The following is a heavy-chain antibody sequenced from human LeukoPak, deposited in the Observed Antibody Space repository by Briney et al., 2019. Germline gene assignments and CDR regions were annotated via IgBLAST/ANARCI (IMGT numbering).Heavy chain of an antibody. CDR1: GFTFGDYA. CDR2: IRSKAYGGTT. V-gene: IGHV3-49*03. J-gene: IGHJ3*01. Sequence: GGSLRLSCTASGFTFGDYAMSWFRQAPGKGLEWVGFIRSKAYGGTTEYAASVKGRFTISRDDSKSIAYLQMNSLKTEDTAVYYCARDKMAENDVLDVWGQGTMVTVSS. CDR3: ARDKMAENDVLDV. D-gene: IGHD2-8*01.